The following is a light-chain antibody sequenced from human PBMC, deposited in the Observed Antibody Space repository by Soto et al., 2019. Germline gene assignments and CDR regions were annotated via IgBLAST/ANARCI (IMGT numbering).Light chain of an antibody. CDR3: QQTHTLPWT. CDR1: QDVDTY. Sequence: DIQMTQSPSSLSASVGDRVTITCRASQDVDTYLNWYHHKPGQAPVLLIYATSSLRSRVPLGFSGSGSGIDFTLTIHSLLPEDLGTYYCQQTHTLPWTFGQGTRVELK. J-gene: IGKJ1*01. V-gene: IGKV1-39*01. CDR2: ATS.